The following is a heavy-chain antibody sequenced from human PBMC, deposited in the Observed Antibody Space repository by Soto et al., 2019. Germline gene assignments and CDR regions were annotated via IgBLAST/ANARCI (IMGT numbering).Heavy chain of an antibody. V-gene: IGHV3-74*01. CDR3: AGGGSGSYAD. Sequence: EVQLVESGGGLVQPGGSLRLTCVASGFSFSSSWMHWVRQAPGKGLVWVSRIKAGGSYTTSADSVKGRFTISRDNAKSTVCVQVTSLSAEDTAVYYGAGGGSGSYADWGQGTLFTVSS. D-gene: IGHD3-22*01. CDR2: IKAGGSYT. J-gene: IGHJ4*02. CDR1: GFSFSSSW.